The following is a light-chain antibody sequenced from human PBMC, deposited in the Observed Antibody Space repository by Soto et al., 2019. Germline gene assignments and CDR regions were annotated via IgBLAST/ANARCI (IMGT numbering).Light chain of an antibody. CDR3: QQSGHSLWM. V-gene: IGKV3-20*01. CDR1: QSVSSGH. CDR2: GAS. J-gene: IGKJ1*01. Sequence: MVLTHSAGALSLTPGKKSSVYCGASQSVSSGHLAWYQQIPGQVPRLLIYGASSRATGIPDRFSGSGSGTDFTLTISRLEPEDDAVDYCQQSGHSLWMFGQGTKVDIK.